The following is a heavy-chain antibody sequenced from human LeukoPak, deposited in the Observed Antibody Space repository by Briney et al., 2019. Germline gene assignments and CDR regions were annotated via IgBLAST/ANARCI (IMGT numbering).Heavy chain of an antibody. CDR3: ATRGTVDYGGNSVLDY. J-gene: IGHJ4*02. V-gene: IGHV1-69-2*01. CDR1: GYTFTDYY. Sequence: ATVKISCKVSGYTFTDYYMHWVQQAPGKGLEWMGLVDPEDGETIYAEKFQGRVTITADTSTDTAYMELSSLRSEDTAVYHCATRGTVDYGGNSVLDYWGQGTLVTVSS. D-gene: IGHD4-23*01. CDR2: VDPEDGET.